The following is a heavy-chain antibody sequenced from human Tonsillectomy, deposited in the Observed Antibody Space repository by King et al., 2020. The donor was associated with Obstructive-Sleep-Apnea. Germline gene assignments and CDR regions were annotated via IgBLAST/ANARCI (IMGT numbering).Heavy chain of an antibody. D-gene: IGHD2-21*02. CDR2: TRNKANRYTT. J-gene: IGHJ5*02. CDR1: GFTFSDHY. Sequence: VQLVESWGGLGQPGGSLRLSCAASGFTFSDHYMDWVRQAPGKGLEWGGRTRNKANRYTTEYTAPVKVRFTISRDDSKNALYLQMNSLKTEDTAVYYCAREGESYCGGDCPWGQGTLVTVSS. V-gene: IGHV3-72*01. CDR3: AREGESYCGGDCP.